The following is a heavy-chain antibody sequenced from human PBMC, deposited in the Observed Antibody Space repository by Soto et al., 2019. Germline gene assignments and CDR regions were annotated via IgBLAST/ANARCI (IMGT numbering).Heavy chain of an antibody. J-gene: IGHJ4*02. CDR3: AKDSNKYSSSLRGRYFDY. D-gene: IGHD4-4*01. CDR2: ISANGGRA. CDR1: GFTFASHA. V-gene: IGHV3-23*01. Sequence: EAQLLESGGDLIQPGGSLTLSCAASGFTFASHAMSWVRQAPGKGLEWVSGISANGGRANYADSVKGRFSLSRDNSKNTLLLQMNSLGAEDTAVYYCAKDSNKYSSSLRGRYFDYWGQGIGVTVSS.